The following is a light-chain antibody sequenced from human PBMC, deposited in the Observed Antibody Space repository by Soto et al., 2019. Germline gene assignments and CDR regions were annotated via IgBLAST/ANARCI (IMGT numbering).Light chain of an antibody. Sequence: QSALTQPASVSGSPGQSITISCTGTSSDVGGYNLVYWYQQHPDKAPKLMIYDVIKRPSGVPDRFSGSKSGNTASLTIYGLQAEDEADYHCCSYAGSYTHVFGTGTKLTVL. V-gene: IGLV2-11*01. J-gene: IGLJ1*01. CDR1: SSDVGGYNL. CDR3: CSYAGSYTHV. CDR2: DVI.